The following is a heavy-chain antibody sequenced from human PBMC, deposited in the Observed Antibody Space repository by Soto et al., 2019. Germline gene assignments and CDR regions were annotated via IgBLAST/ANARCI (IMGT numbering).Heavy chain of an antibody. CDR1: GGSISSGGYY. V-gene: IGHV4-31*03. J-gene: IGHJ4*01. CDR3: ARGGYYYASSGQSAYDY. D-gene: IGHD3-22*01. CDR2: IYYGGST. Sequence: SETLSLTCTVSGGSISSGGYYCSWIRQHPGKGLEWIGYIYYGGSTYYNPSLKSRATISRDTSKNQFSLQLSSVTAAETAVYSCARGGYYYASSGQSAYDYWEQGLLVVVSS.